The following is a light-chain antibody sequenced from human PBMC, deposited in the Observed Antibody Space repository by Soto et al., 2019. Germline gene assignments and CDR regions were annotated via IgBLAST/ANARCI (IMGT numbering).Light chain of an antibody. CDR1: QRISSY. CDR3: QQGYSISWT. CDR2: GAS. V-gene: IGKV1-39*01. Sequence: DIQMTQSPSSPYASVGDRVTIPCCASQRISSYLNRYLQRPGKAPKVLIYGASTLQSGVPSRFSGSGSGTEFSLTISSLQPEDFATYYCQQGYSISWTFGQGTKV. J-gene: IGKJ1*01.